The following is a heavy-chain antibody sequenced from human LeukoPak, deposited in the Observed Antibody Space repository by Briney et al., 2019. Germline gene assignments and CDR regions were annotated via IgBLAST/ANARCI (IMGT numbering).Heavy chain of an antibody. J-gene: IGHJ4*02. CDR2: IYPRDSDT. Sequence: GESLKISCKGSGYSFTSYWIGWVRQMPGKGLEWMGIIYPRDSDTRYSPSFQGQVTISADKSISTACLQWSSLKASDTAMYYCARLVLVRGVIKYYFDYWGQGTLVTVSS. CDR3: ARLVLVRGVIKYYFDY. V-gene: IGHV5-51*01. CDR1: GYSFTSYW. D-gene: IGHD3-10*01.